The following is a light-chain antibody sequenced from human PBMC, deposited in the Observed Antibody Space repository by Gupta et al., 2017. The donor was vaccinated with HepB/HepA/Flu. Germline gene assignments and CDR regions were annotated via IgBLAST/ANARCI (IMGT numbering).Light chain of an antibody. Sequence: SSALTQPPSVSVSPGQTARITCSGDALPKHYAYWYQQKPGQAPGLVIYNDSERPSGSPERFSGASSGATATVTISGVQAEEEADYYCQSADNSSTDRVVFGGGTKLTVL. CDR2: NDS. J-gene: IGLJ2*01. CDR3: QSADNSSTDRVV. V-gene: IGLV3-25*02. CDR1: ALPKHY.